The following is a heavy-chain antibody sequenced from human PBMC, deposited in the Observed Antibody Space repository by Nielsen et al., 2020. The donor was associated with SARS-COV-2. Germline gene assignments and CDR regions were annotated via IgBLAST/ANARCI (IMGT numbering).Heavy chain of an antibody. D-gene: IGHD1-7*01. Sequence: SETLSLTCGVHGGSFSGYYWSWIRQPPGKGLEWIGERDPTGSTNYNPSPKSRVTISVDTSKRQFSLKLNSVTTADTGVYYCARGEGGDWNFLMDYWSQGTLVTVSS. CDR1: GGSFSGYY. CDR3: ARGEGGDWNFLMDY. J-gene: IGHJ4*02. CDR2: RDPTGST. V-gene: IGHV4-34*01.